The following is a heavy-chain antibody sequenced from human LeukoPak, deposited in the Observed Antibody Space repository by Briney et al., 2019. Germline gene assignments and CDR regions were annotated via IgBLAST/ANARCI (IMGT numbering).Heavy chain of an antibody. CDR1: GDRFTRYW. CDR3: ARRYCSSASCYYFDY. CDR2: IYPGDSDT. V-gene: IGHV5-51*01. Sequence: GESLKISCKLSGDRFTRYWVGWVRQMPGKGLEWMGIIYPGDSDTRYSLSFQGQVTISADKSIDTAYLQWSSLKASDTAMYFCARRYCSSASCYYFDYWGQGTLVTVSS. J-gene: IGHJ4*02. D-gene: IGHD2-2*01.